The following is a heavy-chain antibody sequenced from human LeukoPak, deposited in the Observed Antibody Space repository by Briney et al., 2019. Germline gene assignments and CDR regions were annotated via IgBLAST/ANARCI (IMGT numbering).Heavy chain of an antibody. V-gene: IGHV4-34*01. Sequence: SETLSLTCAVYGGSFSGYYWSWIRQPPGKGLEWIGEINHSGSTNYNPSLKSRVTISVGTSKNQFSLKLSSVTAADTAVYYCARGQVLRYFDWFDDWGQGTLVTVSS. CDR1: GGSFSGYY. D-gene: IGHD3-9*01. CDR3: ARGQVLRYFDWFDD. CDR2: INHSGST. J-gene: IGHJ5*02.